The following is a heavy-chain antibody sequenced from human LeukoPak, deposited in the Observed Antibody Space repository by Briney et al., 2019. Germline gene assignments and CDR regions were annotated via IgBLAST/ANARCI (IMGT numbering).Heavy chain of an antibody. CDR2: MNPNSGNT. J-gene: IGHJ6*03. D-gene: IGHD3-10*01. Sequence: GASVKVSCKASGYTFTNYGVNWVRQATGQGLEWMGWMNPNSGNTGYAQKFQGRVTITRNTSISTAYMELSSLRSEDTAVYYCAREEYYYGSGSYYRSYYYMDVWGKGTTVTVSS. V-gene: IGHV1-8*01. CDR3: AREEYYYGSGSYYRSYYYMDV. CDR1: GYTFTNYG.